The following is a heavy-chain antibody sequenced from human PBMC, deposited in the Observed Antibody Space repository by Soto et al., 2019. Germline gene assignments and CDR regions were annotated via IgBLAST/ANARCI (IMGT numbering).Heavy chain of an antibody. CDR1: GGSISSYY. J-gene: IGHJ4*02. V-gene: IGHV4-59*01. D-gene: IGHD1-26*01. Sequence: PSETLSLTCTVSGGSISSYYWSWIRQPPGKGLKWIGYIYYSGSTNYNPSLKSRVTISVDTSKNQFSLKLSSVTAADTAVYYCARALVGAAAFDYWGQGTLVTVSS. CDR2: IYYSGST. CDR3: ARALVGAAAFDY.